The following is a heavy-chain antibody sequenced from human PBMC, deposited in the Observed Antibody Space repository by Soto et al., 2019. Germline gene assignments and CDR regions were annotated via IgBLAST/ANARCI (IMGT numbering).Heavy chain of an antibody. CDR1: GFTFSSYG. CDR3: ARDLGGGDFYFDY. V-gene: IGHV3-33*01. CDR2: IWYDGSNK. Sequence: QVQLVESGGGVVQPGRSLRLSCAASGFTFSSYGMHWVRQAPGKGLEWVAVIWYDGSNKYYADSVKGRFTISRDNSKNTLYLQMNSLRAEDTAVYYCARDLGGGDFYFDYWGQGTLVTVSS. D-gene: IGHD2-21*02. J-gene: IGHJ4*02.